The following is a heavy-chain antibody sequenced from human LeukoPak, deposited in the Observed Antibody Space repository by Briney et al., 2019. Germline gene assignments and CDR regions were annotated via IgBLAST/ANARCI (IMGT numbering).Heavy chain of an antibody. CDR3: ASCSSPPYYYYMDV. CDR1: GGTFSGYA. CDR2: IIPIFGTA. Sequence: SVKVSCKASGGTFSGYAISWVRQAPGQGLEWMGGIIPIFGTANYAQKFQGRVTITADKSTSTAYMELSSLRSEDTAVYYCASCSSPPYYYYMDVWGKGTTVTVSS. V-gene: IGHV1-69*06. D-gene: IGHD2-2*01. J-gene: IGHJ6*03.